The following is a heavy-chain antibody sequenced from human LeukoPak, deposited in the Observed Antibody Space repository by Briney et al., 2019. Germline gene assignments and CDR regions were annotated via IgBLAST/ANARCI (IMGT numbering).Heavy chain of an antibody. CDR2: INPNSGGT. CDR1: GYTFTGYY. CDR3: ARAETQLYYYGSGSSGYWFDP. Sequence: ASVKVSCKASGYTFTGYYMHWVRQAPGQGLDWMGWINPNSGGTNYAQKFQGRGTMTRDTSISTAYMELSRLRSDDTAVYYCARAETQLYYYGSGSSGYWFDPWGQGTLVTVSS. D-gene: IGHD3-10*01. V-gene: IGHV1-2*02. J-gene: IGHJ5*02.